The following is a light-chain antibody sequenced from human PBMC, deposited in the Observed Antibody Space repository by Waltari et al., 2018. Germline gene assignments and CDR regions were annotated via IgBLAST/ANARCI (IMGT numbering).Light chain of an antibody. Sequence: EIVMTQSPATLSVPPGERATLSCRASQSISFNLAWYQQKPGQAPRLLIYGASTRASGIPARFSGSGSGTDFSLTISSLQSEDFAVYFCQQYNTGPPCTFGQGTKVEVK. CDR3: QQYNTGPPCT. CDR2: GAS. V-gene: IGKV3-15*01. CDR1: QSISFN. J-gene: IGKJ1*01.